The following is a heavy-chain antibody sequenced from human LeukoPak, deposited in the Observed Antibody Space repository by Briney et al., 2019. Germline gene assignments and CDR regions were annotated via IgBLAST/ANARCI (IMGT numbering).Heavy chain of an antibody. D-gene: IGHD2-2*01. V-gene: IGHV3-30-3*01. CDR2: ISYDGSTK. J-gene: IGHJ4*02. CDR3: AREGAGQLLSYYFDY. Sequence: GGSLRLSCAASGFTFSSYAIHWVRQAPGKGLEWVAVISYDGSTKYYADSVKGRFTISRDNSKDTLYLQMNSLRAEDTAVYYCAREGAGQLLSYYFDYWGQGTLVTVFS. CDR1: GFTFSSYA.